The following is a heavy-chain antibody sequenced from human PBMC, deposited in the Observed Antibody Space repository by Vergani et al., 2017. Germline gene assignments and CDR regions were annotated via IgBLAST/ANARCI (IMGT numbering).Heavy chain of an antibody. CDR3: ARARRDVVNYVINYNDYMEF. CDR2: IIPIFGTA. CDR1: GGTFSSYA. J-gene: IGHJ6*03. Sequence: QVQLVQSGAEVKKPGSSVKVSCKASGGTFSSYAISWVRQAPGQGLEWMGGIIPIFGTANYAQKFQGRVTITADESTSTAYMELSSLRSEDTAVYYCARARRDVVNYVINYNDYMEFWAKGTTVTVSS. D-gene: IGHD5-24*01. V-gene: IGHV1-69*01.